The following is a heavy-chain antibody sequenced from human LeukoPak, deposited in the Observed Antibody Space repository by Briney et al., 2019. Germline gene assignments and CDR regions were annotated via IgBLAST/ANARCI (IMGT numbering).Heavy chain of an antibody. CDR2: ISASGAST. J-gene: IGHJ4*02. D-gene: IGHD2-2*01. Sequence: PGGSLRLSCAVSGFTFSSYAMSWVRQAPGKGLEWVSAISASGASTYYADSVKGRFTISRDNSKNTLYLQMNSLRADDTAVYYCAKSGRTSCSTSCYYFDYWGQGTLVTVSS. V-gene: IGHV3-23*01. CDR3: AKSGRTSCSTSCYYFDY. CDR1: GFTFSSYA.